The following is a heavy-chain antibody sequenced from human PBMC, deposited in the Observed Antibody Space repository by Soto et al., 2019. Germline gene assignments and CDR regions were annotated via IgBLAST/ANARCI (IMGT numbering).Heavy chain of an antibody. CDR2: IKSKTDGGTT. V-gene: IGHV3-15*07. D-gene: IGHD2-2*01. J-gene: IGHJ6*02. CDR1: GFPFSNAW. CDR3: TGVDAGGYYYYGMDV. Sequence: PGGSLRLSCAASGFPFSNAWMNWVRQAPGKGLEWVGRIKSKTDGGTTDYAAPVKGRFTISRDDSKNTLYLQMNSLKTEDTAVYYCTGVDAGGYYYYGMDVWGQGTTVTVSS.